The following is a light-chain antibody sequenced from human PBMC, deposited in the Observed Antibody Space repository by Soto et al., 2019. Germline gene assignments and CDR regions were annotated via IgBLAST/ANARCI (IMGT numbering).Light chain of an antibody. J-gene: IGLJ3*02. CDR2: RNN. CDR3: AAWDDSLSGFLV. CDR1: SSNIGSNY. Sequence: QAVVTQPPSASGTPGQRVTISCSGSSSNIGSNYVYWYQQLPGTAPKLLIYRNNQRPSGVPDRFSGSKSGTSASLAISGLRSEDEAEYYCAAWDDSLSGFLVFGGGTKLTVL. V-gene: IGLV1-47*01.